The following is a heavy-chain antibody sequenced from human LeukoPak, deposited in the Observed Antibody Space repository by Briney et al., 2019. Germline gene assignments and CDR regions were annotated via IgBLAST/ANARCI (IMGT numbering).Heavy chain of an antibody. V-gene: IGHV1-2*02. D-gene: IGHD3-10*01. CDR3: ARGLLWFGELYSGWFDP. Sequence: ASVKVSCKASGYTFTGYYMHWVRQAPGQGLEWMGWINPNSGGTNYAQKFQGRVTMTRDTSISTAYMELSRLRSDDTAVYYCARGLLWFGELYSGWFDPWGQGTLVTASS. CDR1: GYTFTGYY. J-gene: IGHJ5*02. CDR2: INPNSGGT.